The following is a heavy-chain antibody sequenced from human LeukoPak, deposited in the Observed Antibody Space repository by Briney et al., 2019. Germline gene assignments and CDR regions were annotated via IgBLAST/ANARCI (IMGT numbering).Heavy chain of an antibody. D-gene: IGHD5-12*01. CDR2: ISGSGGST. Sequence: GGSLRLSCAASGFTFSSYAMSWVRQAPGKGLEWVSAISGSGGSTYYADSVKGRFTISRDNSKNTLYLQMNSLRAEDTAVYYCARVQYSGYDLVVGFDYWGQGTLVTVSS. CDR3: ARVQYSGYDLVVGFDY. CDR1: GFTFSSYA. J-gene: IGHJ4*02. V-gene: IGHV3-23*01.